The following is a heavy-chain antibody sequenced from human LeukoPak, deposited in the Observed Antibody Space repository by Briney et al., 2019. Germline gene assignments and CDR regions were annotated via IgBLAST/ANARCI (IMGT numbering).Heavy chain of an antibody. Sequence: PGGSLRLSCAASGFTLSSYSMNWVRQAPGKGLEWVSYISSSGGTIYYTDSVKGQFTISRDNAKNSLYLQMNSLRAEDTAVYYCARGTYGDYDYWGQGTLVTVSS. CDR1: GFTLSSYS. CDR2: ISSSGGTI. D-gene: IGHD4-17*01. CDR3: ARGTYGDYDY. V-gene: IGHV3-48*04. J-gene: IGHJ4*02.